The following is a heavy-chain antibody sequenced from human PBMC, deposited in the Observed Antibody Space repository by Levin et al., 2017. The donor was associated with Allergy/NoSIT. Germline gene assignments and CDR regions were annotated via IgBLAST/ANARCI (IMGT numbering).Heavy chain of an antibody. CDR2: IYYSGST. V-gene: IGHV4-59*01. D-gene: IGHD3-22*01. J-gene: IGHJ6*02. CDR3: ARAQESYYYDSSGTHYYYGMDV. CDR1: GGSISSYY. Sequence: SQTLSLTCTVSGGSISSYYWSWIRQPPGKGLEWIGYIYYSGSTNYNPSLKSRVTISVDTSKNQFSLKLSSVTAADTAVYYCARAQESYYYDSSGTHYYYGMDVWGQGTTVTVSS.